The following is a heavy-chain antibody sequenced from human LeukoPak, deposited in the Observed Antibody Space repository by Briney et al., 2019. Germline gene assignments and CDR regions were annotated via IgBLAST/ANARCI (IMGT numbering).Heavy chain of an antibody. Sequence: GASVKVSCKASGYTFTGYYMHWVRQAPGQGLEWMGWINPNSGGTNYAQKFQGRVTMTRDTSISTAYMELSRLRPDDTAVYYCAREGLYSSSNFDYWGQGTLVTVSS. CDR1: GYTFTGYY. V-gene: IGHV1-2*02. CDR3: AREGLYSSSNFDY. J-gene: IGHJ4*02. D-gene: IGHD6-6*01. CDR2: INPNSGGT.